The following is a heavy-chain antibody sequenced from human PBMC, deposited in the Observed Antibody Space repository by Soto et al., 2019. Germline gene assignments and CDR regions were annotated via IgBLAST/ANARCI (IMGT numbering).Heavy chain of an antibody. CDR3: ARNGTLTGYYYGMDV. Sequence: ASVKVSCKASGGTFSDFTINWVRQAPGQRLEWMGGIIPIFDTANYAENFQGRVTITADESTSTSFMEVSSLRSEDAAVYYCARNGTLTGYYYGMDVWGQGTTVTVSS. V-gene: IGHV1-69*13. CDR1: GGTFSDFT. CDR2: IIPIFDTA. D-gene: IGHD1-1*01. J-gene: IGHJ6*02.